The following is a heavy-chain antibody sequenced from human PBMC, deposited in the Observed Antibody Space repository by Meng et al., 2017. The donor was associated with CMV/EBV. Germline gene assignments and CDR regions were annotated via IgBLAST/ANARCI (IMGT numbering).Heavy chain of an antibody. J-gene: IGHJ2*01. CDR2: ISYDGSNK. D-gene: IGHD3-3*01. Sequence: GGSLRLSCAASGFTFSSYAIHWVRQAPAKGLEWVAVISYDGSNKYYAHSVKGRFTISRDNSKNTLYLQMNSLRAEDTAVYYCARDRDFGVVIGANWYFDLWGRGTLVTVSS. CDR3: ARDRDFGVVIGANWYFDL. V-gene: IGHV3-30*04. CDR1: GFTFSSYA.